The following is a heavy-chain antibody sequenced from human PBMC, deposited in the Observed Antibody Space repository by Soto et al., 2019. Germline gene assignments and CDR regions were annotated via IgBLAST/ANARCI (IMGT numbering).Heavy chain of an antibody. Sequence: GGSLRLSCAASGFTFSSFAMSWVRQAPGKGLEWVSAISGSGGSTYYADSVKGRFTISRDNSKNTLYLQMNSLRAEDTAVYYCAKWPEAVAGTGPLGFGMDVWGQGTTVTVSS. CDR1: GFTFSSFA. CDR3: AKWPEAVAGTGPLGFGMDV. CDR2: ISGSGGST. J-gene: IGHJ6*02. V-gene: IGHV3-23*01. D-gene: IGHD6-19*01.